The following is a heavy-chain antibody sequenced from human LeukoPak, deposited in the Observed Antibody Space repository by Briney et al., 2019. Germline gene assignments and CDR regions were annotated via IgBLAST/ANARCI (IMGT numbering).Heavy chain of an antibody. V-gene: IGHV4-39*07. CDR2: IYYSGST. D-gene: IGHD1-26*01. CDR3: ARVLIVGATADY. CDR1: GGSISSSSYY. J-gene: IGHJ4*02. Sequence: SETLSLTCTVSGGSISSSSYYWGWIRQPPGKGLEWIGSIYYSGSTYYNPSLKSRATISVDTSKNQFSLKLSSVTAADTAVYYCARVLIVGATADYWGQGTLVTVSS.